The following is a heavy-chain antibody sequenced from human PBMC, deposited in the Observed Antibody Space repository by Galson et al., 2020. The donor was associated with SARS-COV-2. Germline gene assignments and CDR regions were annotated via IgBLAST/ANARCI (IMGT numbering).Heavy chain of an antibody. Sequence: ASETLSLTCTVSGGSISSYYWSWIRQPPGKGLEWIGYIYYSGSTNYNPSLKSRVIISVDTSKNQFSLKLSSVTAADTAVYYCARGANMITFGGVIGWFDPWGQGTLVTVSS. V-gene: IGHV4-59*01. J-gene: IGHJ5*02. CDR3: ARGANMITFGGVIGWFDP. CDR1: GGSISSYY. D-gene: IGHD3-16*01. CDR2: IYYSGST.